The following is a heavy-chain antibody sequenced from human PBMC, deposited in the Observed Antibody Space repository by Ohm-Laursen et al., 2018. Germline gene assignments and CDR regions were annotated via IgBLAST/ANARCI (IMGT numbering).Heavy chain of an antibody. CDR2: INNSGST. J-gene: IGHJ4*02. D-gene: IGHD3-22*01. CDR3: ARGGRHYYDSSCYQDY. Sequence: SQTLSLTCAVYGGSFSGYYWSWIRQPPGKGLEWIGEINNSGSTNYNPSHKSRVTISVDTSKNQFSLKLSSVTAADTAVYYCARGGRHYYDSSCYQDYWGQGTLVTVSS. CDR1: GGSFSGYY. V-gene: IGHV4-34*01.